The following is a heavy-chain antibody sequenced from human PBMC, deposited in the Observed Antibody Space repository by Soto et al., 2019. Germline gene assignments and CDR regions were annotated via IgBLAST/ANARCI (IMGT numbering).Heavy chain of an antibody. CDR2: ICGSACST. CDR1: GFTFSLYT. Sequence: GGSLRLSCAASGFTFSLYTMSWVRQAPGKGLEWVSGICGSACSTYYADSVKGRFTISRDNSKNTLYLQMNSLRAEDTAVYYCAKEPPRATVTTRGRHNNWFDPWGQGTLVTVSS. J-gene: IGHJ5*02. V-gene: IGHV3-23*01. CDR3: AKEPPRATVTTRGRHNNWFDP. D-gene: IGHD4-4*01.